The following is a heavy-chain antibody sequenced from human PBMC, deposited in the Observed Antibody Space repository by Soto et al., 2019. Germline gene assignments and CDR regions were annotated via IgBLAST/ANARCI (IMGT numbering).Heavy chain of an antibody. CDR3: ARTDRDFYGLDV. J-gene: IGHJ6*02. V-gene: IGHV3-13*05. Sequence: EVQLVESGGGLVQPGGSLRLSCEASGFTFRNYDMHWVRQGTGKGLEWVSGISAAGDPDYADSVEGRFTISRENAQNSFFLQMNSLRGGDTAVYYCARTDRDFYGLDVWGQGTTVIVYS. CDR1: GFTFRNYD. CDR2: ISAAGDP.